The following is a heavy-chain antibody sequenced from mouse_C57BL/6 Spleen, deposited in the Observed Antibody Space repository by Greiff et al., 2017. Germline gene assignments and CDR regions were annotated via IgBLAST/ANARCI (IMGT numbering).Heavy chain of an antibody. CDR1: GYTFTSYW. V-gene: IGHV1-61*01. D-gene: IGHD2-3*01. Sequence: QVQLQQPGAELVRPGSSVKLSCKASGYTFTSYWMDWVKQRPGQGLEWIGNIYPSDSETHYNQKFKDKATLTVDKSSSTAYMQLSSLTSEDSAVYYCARYDGYWYFDVWGTGTTVTVSS. CDR2: IYPSDSET. J-gene: IGHJ1*03. CDR3: ARYDGYWYFDV.